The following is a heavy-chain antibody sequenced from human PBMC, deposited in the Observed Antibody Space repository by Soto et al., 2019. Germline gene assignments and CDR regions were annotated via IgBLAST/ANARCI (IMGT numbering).Heavy chain of an antibody. CDR2: ISGSGGST. Sequence: PGGSLRLSCAASGFTFNSYAMSWVRKAPGKGLERVSAISGSGGSTYYADSVKGRFTISRDNSKNTLYLQMNSLRAEDTAVYYCSKVDTAMVRLVWFDPWGQGTLVTVSS. D-gene: IGHD5-18*01. CDR3: SKVDTAMVRLVWFDP. V-gene: IGHV3-23*01. J-gene: IGHJ5*02. CDR1: GFTFNSYA.